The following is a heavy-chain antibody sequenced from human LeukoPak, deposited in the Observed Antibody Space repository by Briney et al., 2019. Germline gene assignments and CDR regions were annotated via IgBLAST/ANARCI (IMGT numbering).Heavy chain of an antibody. V-gene: IGHV3-30*03. J-gene: IGHJ4*02. CDR2: ISYDGSNK. Sequence: PGGSLRLSCAASGFTFSSYGMHWVRQAPGKGLEWVAVISYDGSNKYYADSVKGRFTISRDNSKNTLYLQMNSLRAEDTAVYYCARGAEKATLPDYWGQGTLVTVSS. D-gene: IGHD5-24*01. CDR1: GFTFSSYG. CDR3: ARGAEKATLPDY.